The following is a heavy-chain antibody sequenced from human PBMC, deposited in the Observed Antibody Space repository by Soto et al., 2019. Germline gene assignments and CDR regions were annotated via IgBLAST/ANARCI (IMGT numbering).Heavy chain of an antibody. Sequence: ASVKVSCKASGYTFTRSGISWARQAPGQGPGWMGWISSYNGDTNYAQTFQGRVTMTTDTSTSTAYMELRSLRSDDTAVYYCAGEGVAPYYYYGMDIWGQGTPVTVSS. CDR1: GYTFTRSG. V-gene: IGHV1-18*01. CDR3: AGEGVAPYYYYGMDI. CDR2: ISSYNGDT. J-gene: IGHJ6*02. D-gene: IGHD5-12*01.